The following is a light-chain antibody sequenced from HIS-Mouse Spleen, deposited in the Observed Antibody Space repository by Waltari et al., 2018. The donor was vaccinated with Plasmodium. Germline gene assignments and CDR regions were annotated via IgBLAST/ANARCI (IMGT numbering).Light chain of an antibody. CDR1: QSVSSY. CDR2: DAS. CDR3: QQRSNWPLYT. Sequence: EIVLTQSPATLSLSPGERATLSGRASQSVSSYLAWYQQKPGQAPRLLIYDASNRATGIPARFSGSGSGTYFTLTISSLEPEDFAVYYCQQRSNWPLYTFGQGTKLEIK. V-gene: IGKV3-11*01. J-gene: IGKJ2*01.